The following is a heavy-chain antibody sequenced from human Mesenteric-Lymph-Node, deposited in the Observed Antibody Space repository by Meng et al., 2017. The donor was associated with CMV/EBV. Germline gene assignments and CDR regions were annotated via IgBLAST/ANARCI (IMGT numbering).Heavy chain of an antibody. CDR2: INGDGSKT. D-gene: IGHD1-26*01. J-gene: IGHJ4*02. CDR3: ANVRLGY. Sequence: GESLKISCEASGFTFSDYWIHWVRQAPGRGLLRVSSINGDGSKTSYADSVKGRFSISRDNAKNTVYVQMNSLRAEDTAVYYCANVRLGYWGQGTLVTVSS. CDR1: GFTFSDYW. V-gene: IGHV3-74*03.